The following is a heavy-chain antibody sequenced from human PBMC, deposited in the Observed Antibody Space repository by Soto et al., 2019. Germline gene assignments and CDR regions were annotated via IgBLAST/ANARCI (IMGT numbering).Heavy chain of an antibody. V-gene: IGHV4-61*01. CDR2: IYFSGST. Sequence: PSETLSLTCTVSGGSGASGSYYCTWIRQPPGKGLEWIGQIYFSGSTNYNPSLKSRVTLSLDTSKNQFSLKLSSVTAADTAVYFCARGLRVHVRGETPNWLDSWGQGTLVTVSS. CDR1: GGSGASGSYY. D-gene: IGHD2-15*01. CDR3: ARGLRVHVRGETPNWLDS. J-gene: IGHJ5*01.